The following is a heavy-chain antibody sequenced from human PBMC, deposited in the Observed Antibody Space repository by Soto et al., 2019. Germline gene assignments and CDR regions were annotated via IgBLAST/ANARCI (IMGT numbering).Heavy chain of an antibody. CDR1: GYSFTSYW. J-gene: IGHJ6*02. CDR3: ARRHSGSGDYYYGMDV. V-gene: IGHV5-10-1*01. Sequence: GGPMQIACKVPGYSFTSYWISRVSQRRGKGLEWMGMLDPSDSYTNYSSSFKGHVTIAADKSISTAYLQWSSLKASDTAMYYCARRHSGSGDYYYGMDVWGQGTTVTVSS. D-gene: IGHD1-26*01. CDR2: LDPSDSYT.